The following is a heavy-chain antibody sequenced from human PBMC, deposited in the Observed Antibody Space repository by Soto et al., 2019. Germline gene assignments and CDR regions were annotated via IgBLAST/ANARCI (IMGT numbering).Heavy chain of an antibody. J-gene: IGHJ6*02. D-gene: IGHD5-12*01. V-gene: IGHV1-69*02. CDR3: ARAIAATGMDV. CDR1: GGTFSSYT. Sequence: QVQLVQSGAEVKKPGSSVKVSCKASGGTFSSYTISWVRQAPGQGLEWMGRIIPILDIANYAQKFQGRVTIPADKPTRTAYMELSSLRSEDTAVFYCARAIAATGMDVWGQGTTVTVSS. CDR2: IIPILDIA.